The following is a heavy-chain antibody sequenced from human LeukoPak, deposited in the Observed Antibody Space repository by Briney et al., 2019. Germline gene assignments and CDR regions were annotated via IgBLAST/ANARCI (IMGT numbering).Heavy chain of an antibody. D-gene: IGHD3-3*01. CDR3: ARGGYYDFWSGYVDFDY. V-gene: IGHV1-2*02. Sequence: ASVKVSCKASGYTFTGYYMHWVRQAPGQGLEWMGWINPNSGGTNYAQKFQGRVTMTRDTSISTAYMELSRLRSDDTAVYYCARGGYYDFWSGYVDFDYWGQGTLVTVSS. CDR2: INPNSGGT. CDR1: GYTFTGYY. J-gene: IGHJ4*02.